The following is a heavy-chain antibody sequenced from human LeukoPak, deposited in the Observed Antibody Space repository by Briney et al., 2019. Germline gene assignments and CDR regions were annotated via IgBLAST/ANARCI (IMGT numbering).Heavy chain of an antibody. J-gene: IGHJ4*02. CDR1: GFTFSSYA. Sequence: GRSLRLSCAASGFTFSSYAMHWVRQAPGKGLEWVAVISYDGSNKYYADSVKGRFTISRDNSKNTLYLQMNSLRAEDTAVYYCARDRSTSSYYFDYWGQGTLVTVSS. D-gene: IGHD2-2*01. CDR3: ARDRSTSSYYFDY. V-gene: IGHV3-30*04. CDR2: ISYDGSNK.